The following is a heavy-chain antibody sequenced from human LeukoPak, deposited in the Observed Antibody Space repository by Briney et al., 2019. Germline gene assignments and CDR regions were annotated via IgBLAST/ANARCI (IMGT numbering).Heavy chain of an antibody. CDR1: GYTITRYD. D-gene: IGHD5-12*01. J-gene: IGHJ4*02. CDR2: TSGYNGNT. V-gene: IGHV1-18*01. CDR3: ARNSGYDYGY. Sequence: ASVKVSCKASGYTITRYDISWVRQAHGQGLGWMGWTSGYNGNTNYAQKLQGRVTLTTDTSTSTAYMELRSLRSDDTAVYYCARNSGYDYGYWGQGTRVTVSS.